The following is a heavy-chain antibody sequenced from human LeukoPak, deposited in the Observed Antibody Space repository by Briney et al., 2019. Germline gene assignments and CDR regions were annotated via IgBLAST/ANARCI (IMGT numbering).Heavy chain of an antibody. Sequence: GGSLRLSCAASGFTLSSYAMSWVRQAPGKGLQWVSSISSSSSYISYADSVKGRFTISRDNAKNSLYLQMNSLRAEDTAVYYCARRRTTVTTSLDYWGQGTLVTVSS. CDR1: GFTLSSYA. CDR2: ISSSSSYI. J-gene: IGHJ4*02. CDR3: ARRRTTVTTSLDY. D-gene: IGHD4-17*01. V-gene: IGHV3-21*01.